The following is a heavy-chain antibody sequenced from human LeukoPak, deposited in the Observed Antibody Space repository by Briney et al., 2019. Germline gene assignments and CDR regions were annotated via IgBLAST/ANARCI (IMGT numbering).Heavy chain of an antibody. CDR1: GYTFTGYY. Sequence: ASVKVSCKSSGYTFTGYYMHWVRQAPGQGLEWMGWINPNSGGTNYAQKFQGRVTMTRDTSISTAYMELSRLRSDDTAVYYCARDLGTDYGGNSVDYWGQGTLVTVSS. J-gene: IGHJ4*02. V-gene: IGHV1-2*02. D-gene: IGHD4-23*01. CDR3: ARDLGTDYGGNSVDY. CDR2: INPNSGGT.